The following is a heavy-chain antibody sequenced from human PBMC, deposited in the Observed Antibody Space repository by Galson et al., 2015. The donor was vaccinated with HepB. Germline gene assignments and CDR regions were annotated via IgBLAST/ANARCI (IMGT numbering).Heavy chain of an antibody. Sequence: SLRLSCAASGFTFSSYSMNWVRQAPGKGLEWVSSISSSSSYIYYADSVKGRFTISRDNSKNTLYLQMNSLRAKDTAVYYCAKDPAGTGAFDIWGQGTMVTVSS. V-gene: IGHV3-21*04. CDR1: GFTFSSYS. CDR3: AKDPAGTGAFDI. CDR2: ISSSSSYI. J-gene: IGHJ3*02. D-gene: IGHD1/OR15-1a*01.